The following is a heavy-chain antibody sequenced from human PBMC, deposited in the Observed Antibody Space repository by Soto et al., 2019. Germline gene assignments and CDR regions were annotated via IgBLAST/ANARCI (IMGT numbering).Heavy chain of an antibody. CDR1: GFTFGNYW. J-gene: IGHJ6*03. V-gene: IGHV3-74*01. CDR2: INSDGSVS. Sequence: EVQLVESGGGLVQPGGSLRLSCAASGFTFGNYWMYWVRQAPGKGLVWVSRINSDGSVSSYADSVKGRLNISRDNVKNTLYLQMDSLRVEDTAVYYCARGDCVGGTCYSLAGSFYCYVDVWGKGTTVTVFS. D-gene: IGHD2-15*01. CDR3: ARGDCVGGTCYSLAGSFYCYVDV.